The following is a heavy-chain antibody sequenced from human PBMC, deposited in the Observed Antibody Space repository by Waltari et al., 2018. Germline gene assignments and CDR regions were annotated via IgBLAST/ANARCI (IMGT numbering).Heavy chain of an antibody. CDR2: IYYSGGP. Sequence: QLQLQESGPGLVKPSETLSLTCTVSGGSISSSSYYWGWIRQPPGKGLEWIGSIYYSGGPYYNPSLKSRVTISVDTSKNQFSLKLSSVTAADTAVYYCAREGGVISGSGYSSGWYQYWGQGTLVTVSS. D-gene: IGHD6-19*01. CDR1: GGSISSSSYY. V-gene: IGHV4-39*07. J-gene: IGHJ4*02. CDR3: AREGGVISGSGYSSGWYQY.